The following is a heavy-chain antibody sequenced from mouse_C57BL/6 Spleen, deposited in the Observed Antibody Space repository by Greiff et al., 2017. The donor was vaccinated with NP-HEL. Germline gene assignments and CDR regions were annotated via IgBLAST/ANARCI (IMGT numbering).Heavy chain of an antibody. CDR3: ARSPYYYGSNFDV. J-gene: IGHJ1*03. Sequence: VQLQQSGAELVKPGASVKISCKASGYAFSSYWMNWVKQRPGKGLEWIGQIYPGDGDTNYNGKFKGKATLTADKSSSTAYMQLSSLTSEDSAVYFCARSPYYYGSNFDVWGTGTTVTVSS. D-gene: IGHD1-1*01. V-gene: IGHV1-80*01. CDR1: GYAFSSYW. CDR2: IYPGDGDT.